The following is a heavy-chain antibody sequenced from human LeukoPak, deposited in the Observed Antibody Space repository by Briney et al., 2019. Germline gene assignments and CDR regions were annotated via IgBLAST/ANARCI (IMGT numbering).Heavy chain of an antibody. CDR2: MYLSGTT. CDR1: GDSINSLDL. D-gene: IGHD3-22*01. CDR3: AGLVGRYSSGLYYYYFDY. Sequence: SSEILSLTCTVSGDSINSLDLWSWVRQPPGKGLEWIGEMYLSGTTHSNPSVKSRVTISMDKSKNQFFLNLSSVTAADTAVYYCAGLVGRYSSGLYYYYFDYWGQGTLVTVSS. V-gene: IGHV4-4*02. J-gene: IGHJ4*02.